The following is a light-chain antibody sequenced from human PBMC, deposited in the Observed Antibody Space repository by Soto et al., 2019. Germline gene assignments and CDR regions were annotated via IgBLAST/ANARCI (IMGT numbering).Light chain of an antibody. V-gene: IGKV1-5*03. CDR3: QQYSSYSMYT. CDR1: QTINNR. J-gene: IGKJ2*01. CDR2: KTS. Sequence: DIQMTQSPSTLPASVGDRVTITCRASQTINNRMAWYQQKPGKAPKLLIYKTSALQSGVPSRFSGSGSGTEFALTISCLQPDDFATYYCQQYSSYSMYTFGQGTKVEI.